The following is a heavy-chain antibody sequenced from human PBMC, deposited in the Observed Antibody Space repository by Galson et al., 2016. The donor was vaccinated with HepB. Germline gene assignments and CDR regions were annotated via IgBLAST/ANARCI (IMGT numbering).Heavy chain of an antibody. V-gene: IGHV4-31*03. J-gene: IGHJ6*03. D-gene: IGHD6-6*01. CDR1: GGSISSGGYY. CDR2: IYYSGTS. CDR3: ARDGRSSSRTRRHYLYYYMDV. Sequence: LSLTCTVSGGSISSGGYYWSWIRQHPGKGLEWIGNIYYSGTSYYNPFLKSRVVISLDRSKNQFSLKLGSVTAADTAVYYCARDGRSSSRTRRHYLYYYMDVWGKGTTVTVSS.